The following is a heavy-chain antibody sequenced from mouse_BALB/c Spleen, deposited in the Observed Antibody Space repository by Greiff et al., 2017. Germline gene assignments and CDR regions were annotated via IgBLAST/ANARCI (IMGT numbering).Heavy chain of an antibody. Sequence: VKLQESGAELVKPGASVKMSCKAFGYTFTTYPIEWMKQNHGKSLEWIGNFHPYNDDTKYNEKFKGKAKLTVEKSSSTVYLELSRLTSDDSAVYYCARMGGNYPYAMDYWGQGTSVTVSS. CDR1: GYTFTTYP. J-gene: IGHJ4*01. V-gene: IGHV1-47*01. D-gene: IGHD2-1*01. CDR3: ARMGGNYPYAMDY. CDR2: FHPYNDDT.